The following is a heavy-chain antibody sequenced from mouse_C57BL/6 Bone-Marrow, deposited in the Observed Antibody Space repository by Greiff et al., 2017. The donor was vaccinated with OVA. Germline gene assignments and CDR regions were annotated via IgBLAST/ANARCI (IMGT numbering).Heavy chain of an antibody. D-gene: IGHD2-5*01. CDR3: AKNPHSNYRYFDV. J-gene: IGHJ1*03. CDR2: IWRGGST. V-gene: IGHV2-5*01. Sequence: VQLVESGPGLVQPSQSLSITCTVSGFSLTSYGVHWVRQSPGKGLEWLGVIWRGGSTDYNAAFMSRLSITKDNSKSQVFFKMNSLQADDTAIYYCAKNPHSNYRYFDVWGTGTTVTVSS. CDR1: GFSLTSYG.